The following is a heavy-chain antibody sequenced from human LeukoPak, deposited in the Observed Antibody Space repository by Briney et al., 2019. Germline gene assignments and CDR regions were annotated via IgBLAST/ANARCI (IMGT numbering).Heavy chain of an antibody. V-gene: IGHV3-23*01. CDR3: AKDAPSDLPTVDRFPMDV. CDR1: GFTFSSYA. Sequence: PGGSLRLSCAVSGFTFSSYAMSWVRQAPGKGLEWVSALSGSGGRTYYADSVKGRFTISRDNSKNTLYLQMNSLRAEDTAVYYCAKDAPSDLPTVDRFPMDVWGKGTTVTVSS. J-gene: IGHJ6*03. CDR2: LSGSGGRT. D-gene: IGHD1-1*01.